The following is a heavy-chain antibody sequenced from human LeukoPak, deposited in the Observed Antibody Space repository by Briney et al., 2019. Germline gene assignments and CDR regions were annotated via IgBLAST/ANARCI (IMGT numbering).Heavy chain of an antibody. CDR1: GFTFSSYA. V-gene: IGHV3-30-3*01. D-gene: IGHD1-26*01. J-gene: IGHJ4*02. Sequence: GGSLRLSCAASGFTFSSYAMHWVRQAPGKGLEWVAVISYDGSNKYYADSVKGRFTISRDNSKNTLYLQMNSLRAEDTAVYYCAREWEQLFDYWGQGTLVSVSS. CDR2: ISYDGSNK. CDR3: AREWEQLFDY.